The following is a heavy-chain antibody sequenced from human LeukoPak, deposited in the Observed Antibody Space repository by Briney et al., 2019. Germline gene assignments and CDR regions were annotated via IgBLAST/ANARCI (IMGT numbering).Heavy chain of an antibody. D-gene: IGHD1-26*01. CDR1: GYTFTSYY. J-gene: IGHJ1*01. CDR2: INPSGGST. Sequence: ASVKVSCKASGYTFTSYYMHWVRQAPGQGLEWMGIINPSGGSTSYAQKFQGRVTMTRDMSTSTVYMELSSLRSEDTAVYYCARDYRLTQIQYWGQGTLVTVSS. V-gene: IGHV1-46*01. CDR3: ARDYRLTQIQY.